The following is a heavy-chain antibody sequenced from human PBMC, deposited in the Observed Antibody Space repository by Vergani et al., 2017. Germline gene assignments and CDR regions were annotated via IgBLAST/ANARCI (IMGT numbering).Heavy chain of an antibody. D-gene: IGHD3-3*01. V-gene: IGHV4-59*01. CDR2: IYYSGST. Sequence: QVQLQESGPGLVKPSETLSLTCTVSGGSISSYYWSWIRQPPGKGLEWIGYIYYSGSTNYNPSLKSRVTISVDTSKNQFSLKLSSVTAADTAVYYCARDFTYYDFWSGLAGGAFDIWGQGTMVTVSS. CDR3: ARDFTYYDFWSGLAGGAFDI. J-gene: IGHJ3*02. CDR1: GGSISSYY.